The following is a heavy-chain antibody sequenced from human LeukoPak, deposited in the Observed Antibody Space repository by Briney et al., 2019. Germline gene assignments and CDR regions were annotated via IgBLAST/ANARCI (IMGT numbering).Heavy chain of an antibody. V-gene: IGHV3-74*01. CDR1: GFTFSGYW. D-gene: IGHD2-2*01. J-gene: IGHJ3*02. CDR3: ARGGYCSSTICYPRNAFDM. Sequence: GGSLRLSCAASGFTFSGYWMHWVRQAPGKGLVWVSRINSDGSSTNYADSVKGRFTISRDNAKNSLYLQMNSLRAEDTAVYYCARGGYCSSTICYPRNAFDMWGQGTMVTVSS. CDR2: INSDGSST.